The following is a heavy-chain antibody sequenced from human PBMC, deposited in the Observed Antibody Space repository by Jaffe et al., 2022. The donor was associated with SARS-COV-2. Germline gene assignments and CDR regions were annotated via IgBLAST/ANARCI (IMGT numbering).Heavy chain of an antibody. CDR2: ISGSGGST. CDR1: GFTFSNYA. V-gene: IGHV3-23*04. Sequence: EVQLVESGGGLVQPGGSLRLSCATSGFTFSNYAMSWVRQAPGKGLECVSGISGSGGSTYYADSVKGRFTISRDNSKNTLNLQMNSLRAEDTAIYYCAKVVYEYCFDYWGQGTLVTVSS. CDR3: AKVVYEYCFDY. D-gene: IGHD3-22*01. J-gene: IGHJ4*02.